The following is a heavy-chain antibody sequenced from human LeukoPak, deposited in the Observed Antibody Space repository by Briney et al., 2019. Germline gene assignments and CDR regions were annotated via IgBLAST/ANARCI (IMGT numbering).Heavy chain of an antibody. Sequence: PSETLSLTCTVSGGSISSYYWSWIRQPPGKGLEWIGYIYYSGSTNYNPSLKSRVTISVDTSKNQFSLKPSSVTAADTAVYYCASMYSSSPNFAYWGQGTLVTVSS. CDR3: ASMYSSSPNFAY. CDR2: IYYSGST. CDR1: GGSISSYY. D-gene: IGHD6-6*01. J-gene: IGHJ4*02. V-gene: IGHV4-59*01.